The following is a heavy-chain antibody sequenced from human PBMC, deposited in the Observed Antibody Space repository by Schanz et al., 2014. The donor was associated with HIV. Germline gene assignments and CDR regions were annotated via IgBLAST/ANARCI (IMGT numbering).Heavy chain of an antibody. J-gene: IGHJ4*02. D-gene: IGHD3-3*01. CDR3: VTERRTSIFGPLITVEH. CDR2: IIPMFSTA. Sequence: QVQLVQSGAEVQKHGASVKVSCKASGGTFSSYAISWVRQAPGQGLEWMGGIIPMFSTANYAQKFQGRVTITADESTGTAYMELRSLRSEDTAIYFCVTERRTSIFGPLITVEHWGQGTLLTVSS. V-gene: IGHV1-69*01. CDR1: GGTFSSYA.